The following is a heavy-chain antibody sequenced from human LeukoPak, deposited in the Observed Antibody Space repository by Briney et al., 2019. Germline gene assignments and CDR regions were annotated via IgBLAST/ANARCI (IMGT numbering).Heavy chain of an antibody. V-gene: IGHV4-34*01. D-gene: IGHD5-18*01. J-gene: IGHJ6*03. CDR3: ARVGYSYVINDWSRTGLGAYPTKYYYHMDV. CDR1: GGSFRDYS. Sequence: SSETLSLTCAVYGGSFRDYSWGWIRQPPGKGLEWIGEIHPSGSTNYSPSLKTRVTIALDASKNQFSQKLSSVAAADTAVYFCARVGYSYVINDWSRTGLGAYPTKYYYHMDVWDKGTTVTVSS. CDR2: IHPSGST.